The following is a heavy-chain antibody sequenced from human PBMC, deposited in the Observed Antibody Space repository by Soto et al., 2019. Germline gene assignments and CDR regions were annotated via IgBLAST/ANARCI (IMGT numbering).Heavy chain of an antibody. CDR2: IYWDDDK. J-gene: IGHJ4*02. D-gene: IGHD3-10*01. V-gene: IGHV2-5*02. CDR3: AERWGGTGSDFDH. Sequence: QITLKESGPTVVKPTQTLTLTCTFSGFSVNSKGVGVGWIRQPPGKALEYVALIYWDDDKRYSPSLRHRLTTTKDAAGNQVGHSLADVDPVDTGTDYCAERWGGTGSDFDHWGPGIGVTVSS. CDR1: GFSVNSKGVG.